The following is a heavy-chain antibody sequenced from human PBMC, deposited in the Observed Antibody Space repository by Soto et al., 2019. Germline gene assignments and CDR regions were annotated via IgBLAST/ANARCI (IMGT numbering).Heavy chain of an antibody. V-gene: IGHV4-38-2*01. D-gene: IGHD3-22*01. CDR3: ARVGPWVPYYYDSSPYTFENWFDP. CDR2: IYHGST. CDR1: GYSISSGYY. Sequence: SETLSLTCAVSGYSISSGYYWGWLRQPPGKGLEWIGSIYHGSTYYNPSLNSRVTLSIDMTNNHVSLILNSVTAADTAVYYCARVGPWVPYYYDSSPYTFENWFDPWGQGTLVTVSS. J-gene: IGHJ5*02.